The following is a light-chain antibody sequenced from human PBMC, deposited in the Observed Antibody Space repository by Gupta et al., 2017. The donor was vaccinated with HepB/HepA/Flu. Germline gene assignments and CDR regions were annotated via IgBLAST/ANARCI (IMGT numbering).Light chain of an antibody. V-gene: IGKV1-39*01. CDR3: QQSYSQWT. J-gene: IGKJ1*01. Sequence: DIQMTQSPSSLSASVGDRVTITCRASQSISSYLNWYQQKPGKAPKLLIYAASSWQSGVPSRFSGSGSGTDFTLTSSRRQPEDFANYYWQQSYSQWTFGQGTKVEIK. CDR2: AAS. CDR1: QSISSY.